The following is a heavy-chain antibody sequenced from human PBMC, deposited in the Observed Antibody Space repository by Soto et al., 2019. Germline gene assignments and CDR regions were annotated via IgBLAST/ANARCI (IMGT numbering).Heavy chain of an antibody. Sequence: QVQLQESGPGLVKPSQTLSLTCTVSGGSISSGGYYWSWIRQHPGKGLEXIGYIYYSGSTYYNPXXXXXVXXSVXTSXXXXXXXXSSVTAADTAVYYCARVSVVPAAMRIYYYYGMDVWGQGTTVTVSS. CDR2: IYYSGST. J-gene: IGHJ6*02. V-gene: IGHV4-31*01. CDR1: GGSISSGGYY. CDR3: ARVSVVPAAMRIYYYYGMDV. D-gene: IGHD2-2*01.